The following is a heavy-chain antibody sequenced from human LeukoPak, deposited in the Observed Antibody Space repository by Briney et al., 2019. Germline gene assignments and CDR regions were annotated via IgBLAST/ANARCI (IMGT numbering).Heavy chain of an antibody. Sequence: SETLSLTCAVSGGSISSNYWWSWVRQPPGKGLEWIGEIYHSGNTNYNPSLKSRVTISVDKSKNQFSLKLSSVTAADTAVYYCARGKAESYYYYYYTDVWGKGTTVTVSS. CDR3: ARGKAESYYYYYYTDV. J-gene: IGHJ6*03. V-gene: IGHV4-4*02. CDR1: GGSISSNYW. CDR2: IYHSGNT. D-gene: IGHD6-19*01.